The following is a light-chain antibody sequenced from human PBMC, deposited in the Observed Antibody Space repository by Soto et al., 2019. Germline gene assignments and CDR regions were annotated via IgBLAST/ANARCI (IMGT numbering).Light chain of an antibody. CDR1: FSDVGGYNY. CDR3: TSYTSYTTLDV. Sequence: QSVLTQPASVAGSPGQSITISCTGTFSDVGGYNYVSWYQQHPGKAPKLIIYEVSNRPSGVSNRFSGSKSGHTASLTISGPQSEDEADYFCTSYTSYTTLDVFGTGTKLTVL. J-gene: IGLJ1*01. V-gene: IGLV2-14*01. CDR2: EVS.